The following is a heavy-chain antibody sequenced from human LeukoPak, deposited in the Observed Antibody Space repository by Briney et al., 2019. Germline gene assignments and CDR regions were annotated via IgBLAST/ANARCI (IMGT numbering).Heavy chain of an antibody. J-gene: IGHJ4*02. Sequence: GESLRLSCTASGFTFSNFAMHWVRQAPGKGLEWVANIKQDGSMKGYVDSVKGRFTISRDNAKNSLYLQMNSLRADDTAVYFCAMIEQVVSNVEGGYWGQGTLVTVSS. CDR3: AMIEQVVSNVEGGY. D-gene: IGHD5-24*01. V-gene: IGHV3-7*01. CDR2: IKQDGSMK. CDR1: GFTFSNFA.